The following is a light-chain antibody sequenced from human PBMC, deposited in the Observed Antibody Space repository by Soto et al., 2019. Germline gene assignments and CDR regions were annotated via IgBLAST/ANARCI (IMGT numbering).Light chain of an antibody. CDR1: QSVSNNY. Sequence: EVVLTQSPGTLSLSPGERATLSCRASQSVSNNYFAWYQQKPGQAPRLLIFGSSDRATGIPDRFSGSGSGTEWTLTISRLEPEDFAVYYCQQYGSSPPYTFGQGTKLEIK. CDR2: GSS. V-gene: IGKV3-20*01. CDR3: QQYGSSPPYT. J-gene: IGKJ2*01.